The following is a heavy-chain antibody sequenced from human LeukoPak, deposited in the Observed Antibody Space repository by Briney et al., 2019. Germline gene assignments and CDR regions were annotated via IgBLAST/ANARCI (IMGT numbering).Heavy chain of an antibody. V-gene: IGHV1-46*01. CDR3: ARGGYSYGLSYYYYGMDV. J-gene: IGHJ6*02. Sequence: ASVKVSCKASGYTFTSYYMRWVRQAPGQGLEWMGIINPSGGSTSYAQKFQGRVTMTRDTSTSTVYMELSSLRSEDTAVYYCARGGYSYGLSYYYYGMDVWGHGTTVTVSS. CDR2: INPSGGST. CDR1: GYTFTSYY. D-gene: IGHD5-18*01.